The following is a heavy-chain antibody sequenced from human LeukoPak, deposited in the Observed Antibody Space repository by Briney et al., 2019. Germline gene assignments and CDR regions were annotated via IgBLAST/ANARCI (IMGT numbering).Heavy chain of an antibody. V-gene: IGHV1-18*01. Sequence: GASVKGSCKASGYTFTNYGISWVRQAPGQGLEWMGWISAYNGNTNYAQKFQGRVTMTTDTSTTTAYMELRSLRSDDTAVYYCSREIYGRFDYWGQGTLVTVSS. CDR1: GYTFTNYG. J-gene: IGHJ4*02. CDR3: SREIYGRFDY. CDR2: ISAYNGNT. D-gene: IGHD4-17*01.